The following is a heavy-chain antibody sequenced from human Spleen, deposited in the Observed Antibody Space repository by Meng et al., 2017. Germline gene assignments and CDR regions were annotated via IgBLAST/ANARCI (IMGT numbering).Heavy chain of an antibody. D-gene: IGHD1-26*01. J-gene: IGHJ4*02. CDR3: ASAIHSGSYDS. CDR1: GFTFSRYG. V-gene: IGHV3-33*01. Sequence: GESLKISCAASGFTFSRYGMHWVRQAPGKGLEWVANIWFDGSNTHYTDSVKGRFTISTDNSKNTLYLQMNSLRAEDTAVYYCASAIHSGSYDSWGQGTLVTVSS. CDR2: IWFDGSNT.